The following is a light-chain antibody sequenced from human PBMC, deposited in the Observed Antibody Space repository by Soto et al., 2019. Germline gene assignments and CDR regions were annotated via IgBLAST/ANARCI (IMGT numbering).Light chain of an antibody. Sequence: EIVLTQSPATLSLSPGESATLSCRASQNVGLFLAWYQQKSGQTPRLLIYDASARAPGIPARFSGGGSGTAFTLTISSLEPEDFAVYYCPHRSCWLETFGPGTKVDIK. CDR3: PHRSCWLET. V-gene: IGKV3-11*01. CDR1: QNVGLF. J-gene: IGKJ3*01. CDR2: DAS.